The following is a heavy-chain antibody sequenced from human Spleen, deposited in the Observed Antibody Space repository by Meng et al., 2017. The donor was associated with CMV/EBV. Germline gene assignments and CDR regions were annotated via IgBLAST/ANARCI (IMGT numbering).Heavy chain of an antibody. Sequence: ASVKVSCKSSGYTFTDYFMHWVRQAPGQGLEWMGWINPNSGGTNYAQKFQGGVTVTRDTSIGTAYMELSGLRSDDTAVYYCATGGTSSSGAIHYWGQGTLVTVSS. CDR2: INPNSGGT. CDR3: ATGGTSSSGAIHY. D-gene: IGHD6-6*01. V-gene: IGHV1-2*02. J-gene: IGHJ4*02. CDR1: GYTFTDYF.